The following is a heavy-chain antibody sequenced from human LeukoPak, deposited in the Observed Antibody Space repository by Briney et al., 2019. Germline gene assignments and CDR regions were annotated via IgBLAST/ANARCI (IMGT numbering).Heavy chain of an antibody. CDR2: IYTSGST. J-gene: IGHJ4*02. CDR1: GGSISSYY. CDR3: ARHELNSGSYQD. Sequence: SETLSLTCTVSGGSISSYYWSWVRQPAGQRLEWLGLIYTSGSTNYNPSLKSRVTMSVDTSKNQLSLKLSSVTAADTAVYYCARHELNSGSYQDWGQGTLVTVSS. V-gene: IGHV4-4*07. D-gene: IGHD1-26*01.